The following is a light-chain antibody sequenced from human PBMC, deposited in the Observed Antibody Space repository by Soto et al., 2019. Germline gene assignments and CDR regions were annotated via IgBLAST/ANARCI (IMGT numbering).Light chain of an antibody. J-gene: IGKJ1*01. CDR3: QNYNSAPRT. V-gene: IGKV1-27*01. CDR1: QGISNY. CDR2: AAS. Sequence: DIQMTQSPSSLSASVGDRVTITCRASQGISNYLAWFQQKPGKVPKLLIYAASTSQSGVPSRFSGSGSGTDFTLTISSLQPEDVATYYCQNYNSAPRTFGQGTKVEIK.